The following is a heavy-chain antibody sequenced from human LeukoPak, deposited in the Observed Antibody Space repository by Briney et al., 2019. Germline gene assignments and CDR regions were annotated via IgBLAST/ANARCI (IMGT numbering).Heavy chain of an antibody. CDR3: ARGGYDFWSGSKNWFDP. CDR1: GGSISSYY. V-gene: IGHV4-59*01. CDR2: IYYSGST. D-gene: IGHD3-3*01. J-gene: IGHJ5*02. Sequence: SETLSLTCTVSGGSISSYYWSWIRQPPGKGLEWIGYIYYSGSTNYSPSLKSRVTISVDTSKNQFSLKLSSVTAADTAVYYCARGGYDFWSGSKNWFDPWGQGTLVTVSS.